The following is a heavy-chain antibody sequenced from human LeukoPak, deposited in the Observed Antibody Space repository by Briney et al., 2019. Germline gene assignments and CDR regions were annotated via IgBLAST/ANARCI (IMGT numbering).Heavy chain of an antibody. CDR1: GFTFSSYA. J-gene: IGHJ3*02. CDR2: ISGSGGST. CDR3: AKGAQEDIVVVVAANHAFDI. D-gene: IGHD2-15*01. Sequence: GGSLRLSCAASGFTFSSYAMSWVRQAPGKGLEWVSAISGSGGSTYYADSVKGRFTISRDNSKNTLYLQMNSLRAEDMAVYYCAKGAQEDIVVVVAANHAFDIWGQGTMVTVSS. V-gene: IGHV3-23*01.